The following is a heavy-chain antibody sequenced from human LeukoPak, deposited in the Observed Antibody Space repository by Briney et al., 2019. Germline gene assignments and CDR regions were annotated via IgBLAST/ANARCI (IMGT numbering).Heavy chain of an antibody. CDR1: GFTFSTYG. Sequence: PGGSLRLSCAASGFTFSTYGMHWVRQAPGKGLEWVAFTRFDGSNKYYADSVKGRFTISRDNSKNTLYLQMNSVTAEDTAVYYCAKSISGYSNSWYCLDYWGQGTLVTVPS. CDR2: TRFDGSNK. J-gene: IGHJ4*02. D-gene: IGHD6-13*01. CDR3: AKSISGYSNSWYCLDY. V-gene: IGHV3-30*02.